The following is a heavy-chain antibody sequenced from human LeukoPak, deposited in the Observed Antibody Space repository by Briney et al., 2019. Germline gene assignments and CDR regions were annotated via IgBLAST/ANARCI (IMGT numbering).Heavy chain of an antibody. CDR3: ARVRSQDIVVVVAAPDYYYYYYMDV. V-gene: IGHV3-7*01. Sequence: GGSLRLSCAASGFTFSSYWMSWVRQAPGKGLEWVANIKQDGSEKYYVDSVKGRFTISRDNAKNSLYLQMNSLRAEDTAVYYCARVRSQDIVVVVAAPDYYYYYYMDVWGKGTTVTVSS. D-gene: IGHD2-15*01. CDR1: GFTFSSYW. J-gene: IGHJ6*03. CDR2: IKQDGSEK.